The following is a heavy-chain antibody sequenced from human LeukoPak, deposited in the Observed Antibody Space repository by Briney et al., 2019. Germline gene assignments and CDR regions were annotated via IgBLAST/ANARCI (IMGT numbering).Heavy chain of an antibody. CDR3: AKDRIGAVMYFDD. V-gene: IGHV3-23*01. CDR2: MTGSGDTT. J-gene: IGHJ4*02. CDR1: GLTFSNYG. D-gene: IGHD6-13*01. Sequence: GGSLRLSCAASGLTFSNYGMSWVRQAPGKGLEWVSAMTGSGDTTYYADSVKGRFAISRDNSKNTLYLQMNSLRAEDTAVYYCAKDRIGAVMYFDDWGQGTLVTVSS.